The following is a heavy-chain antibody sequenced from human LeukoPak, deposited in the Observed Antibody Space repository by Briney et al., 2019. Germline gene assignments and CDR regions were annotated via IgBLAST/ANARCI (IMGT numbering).Heavy chain of an antibody. Sequence: PGGSLRLSCAASGFTFSSYSMNWVRQAPGKGLEWVSSISSSSSYIYYADSVKGRFTISRDNAKNSLYLQMNSLRAEDTAVYYCAVLYSGSYGSDYRGQGTLVTVSS. V-gene: IGHV3-21*01. CDR3: AVLYSGSYGSDY. D-gene: IGHD1-26*01. J-gene: IGHJ4*02. CDR2: ISSSSSYI. CDR1: GFTFSSYS.